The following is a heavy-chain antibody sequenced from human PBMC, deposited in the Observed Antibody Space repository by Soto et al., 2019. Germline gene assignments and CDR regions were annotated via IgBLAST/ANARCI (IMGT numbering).Heavy chain of an antibody. D-gene: IGHD3-10*01. V-gene: IGHV4-31*03. J-gene: IGHJ4*02. Sequence: QVQLQESGPGLVKPSQTLSLTCTVSGGSIGSGGYYWSWIRQHPGKGLEWIGYIYYSGSTYYNPSLKSRVTISVDTSKNQFSLKLSSVTAADTAVYYCARVALLWFGEPASLDYWGQGTLVTVSS. CDR2: IYYSGST. CDR1: GGSIGSGGYY. CDR3: ARVALLWFGEPASLDY.